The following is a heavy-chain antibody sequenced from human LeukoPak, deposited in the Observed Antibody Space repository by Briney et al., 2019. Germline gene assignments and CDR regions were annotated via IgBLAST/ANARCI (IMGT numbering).Heavy chain of an antibody. D-gene: IGHD2-2*01. CDR1: GGTFSSYA. Sequence: SVKVSCKASGGTFSSYAISWVRQAPGQGLEWMGRIIPILGIANYAQKLQGRVTMTTDTSTSTAYMELRSLRSDDTAVYYCARDGRRDIVVVPAALWGQGTLVTVSS. CDR2: IIPILGIA. V-gene: IGHV1-69*04. J-gene: IGHJ4*02. CDR3: ARDGRRDIVVVPAAL.